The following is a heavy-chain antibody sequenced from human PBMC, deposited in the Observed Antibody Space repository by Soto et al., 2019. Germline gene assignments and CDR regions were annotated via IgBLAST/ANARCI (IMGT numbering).Heavy chain of an antibody. D-gene: IGHD5-18*01. CDR1: GFTFDDYA. CDR2: ISWNSGSI. J-gene: IGHJ4*02. CDR3: AKVGANGYSYGYFFDY. Sequence: DVQLVESGGGLVQPGRSLRLSCAASGFTFDDYAMHWVRQAPGKGLEWVSGISWNSGSIGYADSVKGRFTISRDNAKNSLYLQMNSLRAEDTALYYCAKVGANGYSYGYFFDYWGQGTLVTVSS. V-gene: IGHV3-9*01.